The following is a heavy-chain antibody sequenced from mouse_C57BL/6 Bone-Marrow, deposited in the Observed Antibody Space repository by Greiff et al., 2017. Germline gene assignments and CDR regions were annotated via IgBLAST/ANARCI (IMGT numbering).Heavy chain of an antibody. V-gene: IGHV1-76*01. CDR1: GYTFTDYY. CDR2: IYPGSGNT. Sequence: VHLVESGAELVRPGASVKLSCKASGYTFTDYYINWVKQRPGQGLEWIARIYPGSGNTYYNEKFKGKATLTAEKSSSTAYMQLSSLTSEDSAVYFCARLLLPGDYAMDYWGQGTSVTVSS. J-gene: IGHJ4*01. CDR3: ARLLLPGDYAMDY. D-gene: IGHD1-1*01.